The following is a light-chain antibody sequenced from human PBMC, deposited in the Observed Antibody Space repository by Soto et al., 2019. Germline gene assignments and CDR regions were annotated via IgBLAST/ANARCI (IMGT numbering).Light chain of an antibody. Sequence: QSVLTQPPSVSGAPRQRVTISCTGSSSNIGAGYGVHWYQQLPGTAPKLLIYGNSNRPSGVPDRFSGSKSGTSASLAITGLQAEDEADYYCQSYDSSLSGSEVFGGGTKLTVL. V-gene: IGLV1-40*01. CDR3: QSYDSSLSGSEV. CDR1: SSNIGAGYG. J-gene: IGLJ2*01. CDR2: GNS.